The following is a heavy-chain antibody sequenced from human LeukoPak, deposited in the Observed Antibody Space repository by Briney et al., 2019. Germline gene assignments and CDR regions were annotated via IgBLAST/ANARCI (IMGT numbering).Heavy chain of an antibody. CDR3: AKTGDSDWYFDL. CDR2: IYYSGST. J-gene: IGHJ2*01. V-gene: IGHV4-59*01. CDR1: GGSISSYY. Sequence: PSETLSLTYTVSGGSISSYYWSWIRQPPGKGLEWSGYIYYSGSTNYNPSLKSRVTISVDTSKNQFSLKLSSVTAADTAVYYCAKTGDSDWYFDLWGRGTLVTVSS. D-gene: IGHD7-27*01.